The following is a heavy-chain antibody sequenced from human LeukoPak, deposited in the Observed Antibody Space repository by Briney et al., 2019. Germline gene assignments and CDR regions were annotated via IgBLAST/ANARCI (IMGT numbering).Heavy chain of an antibody. CDR1: GFTFSTYR. D-gene: IGHD5-12*01. J-gene: IGHJ4*02. V-gene: IGHV3-7*01. Sequence: PGGSLRLSCAASGFTFSTYRMTWVRQAPGKGLEWVANINQDGSEKYYVDSVRGRFTISRDNAKNSLYLQMNSLRAEDTAVYYCVRALRVVDYWGQGTLVTVSS. CDR3: VRALRVVDY. CDR2: INQDGSEK.